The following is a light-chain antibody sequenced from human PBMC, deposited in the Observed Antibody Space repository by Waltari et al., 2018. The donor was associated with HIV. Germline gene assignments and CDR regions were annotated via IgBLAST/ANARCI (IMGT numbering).Light chain of an antibody. J-gene: IGLJ1*01. CDR2: EVN. Sequence: QSALTQPASVSGSPGQSITISCTGTSSDVGSYNVVSWYQQHPGKAPKLMIYEVNNRPVGGSNRFSGSRSGNTASLTSSGLQDEDDADYHCCSYAGSSTQGFGTGTKVTVL. CDR1: SSDVGSYNV. V-gene: IGLV2-23*02. CDR3: CSYAGSSTQG.